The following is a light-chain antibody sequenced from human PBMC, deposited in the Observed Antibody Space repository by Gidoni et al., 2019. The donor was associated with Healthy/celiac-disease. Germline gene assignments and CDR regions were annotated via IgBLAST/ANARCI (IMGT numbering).Light chain of an antibody. CDR1: QSVSSN. CDR2: GAS. J-gene: IGKJ3*01. V-gene: IGKV3-15*01. Sequence: EIVMTQSQATLSVSPGERATLSCRASQSVSSNLAWYQQKPGQAPRLLIYGASTRATGIQARFSGSGSGTEFTLTISSLQSEDFAVYYCQQYNNWPPGVTFGPGTKVDIK. CDR3: QQYNNWPPGVT.